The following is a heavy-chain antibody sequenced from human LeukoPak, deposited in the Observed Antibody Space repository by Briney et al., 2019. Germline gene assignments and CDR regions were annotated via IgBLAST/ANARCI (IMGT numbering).Heavy chain of an antibody. Sequence: ASVKVSCKASGYTFITYGISWVRQAPGQGLEWMAWISAYNGDTNYAQNVQGRVTMTTDTSTSTAYVELRSLTSDDTAVYYCARDNVRLFDYWGQGTLVTVSS. CDR3: ARDNVRLFDY. D-gene: IGHD2-8*01. J-gene: IGHJ4*02. CDR2: ISAYNGDT. V-gene: IGHV1-18*01. CDR1: GYTFITYG.